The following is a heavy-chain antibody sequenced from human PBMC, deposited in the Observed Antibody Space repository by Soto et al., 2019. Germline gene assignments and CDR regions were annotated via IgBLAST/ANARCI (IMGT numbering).Heavy chain of an antibody. V-gene: IGHV4-31*03. CDR3: ASGTRTRYYYDSSGYLPT. CDR1: GGSISSGGYY. D-gene: IGHD3-22*01. Sequence: SETLSLTCTVSGGSISSGGYYWSWIRQHPGKGLEWIGYIYYSGSTYYNPSLKSRVTISVDTSKNQFSLKLGSVTAADTAVYYCASGTRTRYYYDSSGYLPTWGQGTVVTVSS. CDR2: IYYSGST. J-gene: IGHJ5*02.